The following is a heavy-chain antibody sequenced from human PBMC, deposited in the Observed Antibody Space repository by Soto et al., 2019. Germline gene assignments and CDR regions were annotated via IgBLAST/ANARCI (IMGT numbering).Heavy chain of an antibody. CDR3: AKNNRHCSSSNGFVFDY. V-gene: IGHV3-7*01. J-gene: IGHJ4*02. CDR1: GFTFNNYW. Sequence: EVQLVESGGGLVQPGGSLRLSCAASGFTFNNYWMSWVRQAPGKGLEWVANIKQDGSEKYYVDSVKGRFTSSRDNAKNSLYLQMNSLTAEDTAVYYCAKNNRHCSSSNGFVFDYWGQGTLVTVSS. D-gene: IGHD2-2*01. CDR2: IKQDGSEK.